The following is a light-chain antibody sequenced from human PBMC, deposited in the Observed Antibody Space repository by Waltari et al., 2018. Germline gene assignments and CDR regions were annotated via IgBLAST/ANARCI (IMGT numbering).Light chain of an antibody. V-gene: IGKV3-11*01. CDR2: DAS. CDR3: QQRTNWPHALT. Sequence: EIVLTQSPVTLSLSPGERAPLSCRASHYISTYLTWYQQKPGQAPRLLIYDASNRATGIPARFSGSGSGTDFTLTISSLEPEDFAVYYCQQRTNWPHALTFGGGTKVEI. J-gene: IGKJ4*01. CDR1: HYISTY.